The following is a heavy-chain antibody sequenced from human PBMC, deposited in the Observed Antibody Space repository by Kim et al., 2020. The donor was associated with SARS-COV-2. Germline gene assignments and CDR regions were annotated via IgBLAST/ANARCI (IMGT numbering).Heavy chain of an antibody. J-gene: IGHJ4*02. D-gene: IGHD1-26*01. CDR2: INSDGSST. CDR3: AREGSGSYYYFDY. Sequence: GGSLRLSCAASGFTFSRYWIQWVRQAPGKGLVWVSRINSDGSSTSYADSVKGRFTISRDNAKNTLYLQTNSLRAEDTAVYYCAREGSGSYYYFDYWGQGT. CDR1: GFTFSRYW. V-gene: IGHV3-74*01.